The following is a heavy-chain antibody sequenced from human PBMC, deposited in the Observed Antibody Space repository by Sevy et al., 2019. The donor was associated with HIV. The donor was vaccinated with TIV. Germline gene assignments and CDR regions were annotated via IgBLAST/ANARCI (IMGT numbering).Heavy chain of an antibody. CDR2: IYRSGST. D-gene: IGHD2-15*01. Sequence: SETLSLTCAVSGGSISSSNWWSWVRQPPGKGLEWIGEIYRSGSTNYNPSLKSRVTISVDKSKNQFSLKLSSVTAADTAVYYCARGAIVVVVAATSRDDAFDIWGQRTMVTVSS. CDR1: GGSISSSNW. V-gene: IGHV4-4*02. CDR3: ARGAIVVVVAATSRDDAFDI. J-gene: IGHJ3*02.